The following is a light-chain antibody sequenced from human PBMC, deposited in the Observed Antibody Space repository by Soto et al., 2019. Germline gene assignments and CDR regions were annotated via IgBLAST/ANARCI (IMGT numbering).Light chain of an antibody. CDR3: QKYNSAPLT. CDR2: AAY. CDR1: QGIGNY. J-gene: IGKJ1*01. V-gene: IGKV1-27*01. Sequence: DIQMTQSPSSLSASVGDRVTITCRASQGIGNYLAWYQQKPGKVPKLLIYAAYSLQSGVPSRFSGSGFGTEFILAISSLQPDDVATYYCQKYNSAPLTFGQGTKVDIK.